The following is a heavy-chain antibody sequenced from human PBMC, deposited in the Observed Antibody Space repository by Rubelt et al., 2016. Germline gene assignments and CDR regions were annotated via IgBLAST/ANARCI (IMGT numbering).Heavy chain of an antibody. D-gene: IGHD3-10*01. J-gene: IGHJ4*02. CDR2: ISASGGST. CDR1: GFTFSSNA. V-gene: IGHV3-23*01. CDR3: ARELWLGENRFFDY. Sequence: EVQLLESGGGLVQPGGSLRLSCTASGFTFSSNAMSWVRQAPGKGLEWVSYISASGGSTVYADSVQGRFTISRDNSKNTLYLQMNSLRAEDTAGYYCARELWLGENRFFDYWGQGTRVTGSS.